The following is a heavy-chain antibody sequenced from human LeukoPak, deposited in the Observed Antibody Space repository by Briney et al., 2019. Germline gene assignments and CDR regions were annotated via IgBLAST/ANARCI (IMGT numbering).Heavy chain of an antibody. J-gene: IGHJ4*02. Sequence: SETLSLTCIVFGDSISSSSYYWTWIRQHPGKGLEWIGYIYNSGTTYYNPSLESRVTISGDTSKNQFSLKLSSVTAADTAMYYCARTAGWSYGFDYWGQGTLVTVSS. CDR2: IYNSGTT. CDR1: GDSISSSSYY. CDR3: ARTAGWSYGFDY. D-gene: IGHD5-18*01. V-gene: IGHV4-31*03.